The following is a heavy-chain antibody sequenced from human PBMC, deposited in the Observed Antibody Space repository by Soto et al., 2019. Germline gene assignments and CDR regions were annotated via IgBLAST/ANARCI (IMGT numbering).Heavy chain of an antibody. Sequence: EVFLLESGGGLVQPGGSLRLSCTVSGFNIRTYVISWLRQAPGKGLEWVSAISGNGDDTYYADSVKGRFTISKDNSRNTLYLQMKSLRAEDTALYYCAKYGESAVVIVPAAKPFDYWGQGTLVTVSS. CDR3: AKYGESAVVIVPAAKPFDY. V-gene: IGHV3-23*01. J-gene: IGHJ4*02. CDR2: ISGNGDDT. D-gene: IGHD2-2*01. CDR1: GFNIRTYV.